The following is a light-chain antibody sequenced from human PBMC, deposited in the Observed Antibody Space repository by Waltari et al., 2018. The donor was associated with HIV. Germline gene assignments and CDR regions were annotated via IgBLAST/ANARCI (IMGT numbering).Light chain of an antibody. V-gene: IGLV2-14*01. CDR3: SSYTTSSTF. J-gene: IGLJ2*01. CDR2: DVS. CDR1: SSDIGSYHR. Sequence: QSALTQPASVSGSPGQSITISCTGTSSDIGSYHRVSWYQQHQGKAPKLMIYDVSNRPSGVSDRFSGSKSGNTASLTISGLQAEDEAHYYCSSYTTSSTFFGGGTKLTVL.